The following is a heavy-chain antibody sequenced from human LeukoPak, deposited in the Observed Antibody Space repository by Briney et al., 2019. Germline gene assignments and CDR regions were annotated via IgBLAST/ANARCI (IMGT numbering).Heavy chain of an antibody. J-gene: IGHJ3*02. CDR2: IYYSGST. CDR1: GGSISSGDYY. V-gene: IGHV4-30-4*08. D-gene: IGHD2-21*01. CDR3: ARGRGHIVVVIADRYAFDI. Sequence: SETLSLTCTVSGGSISSGDYYWSWIRQPPGKGLEWIGYIYYSGSTYYNPSLKSRVTISVDTSKNQFSLKLSSVTAADTAVYYCARGRGHIVVVIADRYAFDIWGQGTMVTVSS.